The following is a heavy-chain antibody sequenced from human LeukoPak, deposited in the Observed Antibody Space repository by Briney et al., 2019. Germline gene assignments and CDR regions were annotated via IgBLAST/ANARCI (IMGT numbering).Heavy chain of an antibody. CDR1: GFTFSSHA. J-gene: IGHJ4*02. CDR2: ISYNGSNK. CDR3: AKGVGFGPRGTFYFDY. Sequence: GRSVRLFCAASGFTFSSHAMQWVRQAPGKGGEWVAVISYNGSNKYYADSVKGRFTISRDNPKNTLSLQMNSLRGEDTAVYYCAKGVGFGPRGTFYFDYWGQGTLVTVSS. D-gene: IGHD3-10*01. V-gene: IGHV3-30*18.